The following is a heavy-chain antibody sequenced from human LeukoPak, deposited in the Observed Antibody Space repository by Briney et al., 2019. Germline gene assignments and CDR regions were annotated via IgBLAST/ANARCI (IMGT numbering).Heavy chain of an antibody. J-gene: IGHJ6*03. CDR3: ARYPAAGKYYYYYYYMDV. CDR2: IYHSGST. CDR1: GYSISSGYY. V-gene: IGHV4-38-2*02. D-gene: IGHD6-13*01. Sequence: PSETLSLTCTVSGYSISSGYYWGWIRQPPGKGLEWIGSIYHSGSTYYNPSLKSRVTISVDTSKNQFSLKLSSVTAADTAVYYCARYPAAGKYYYYYYYMDVWGKGTTVTVSS.